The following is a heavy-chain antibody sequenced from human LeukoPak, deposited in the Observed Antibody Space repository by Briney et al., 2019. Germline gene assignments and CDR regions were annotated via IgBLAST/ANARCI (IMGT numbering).Heavy chain of an antibody. D-gene: IGHD2-15*01. Sequence: GRSLRLSCAASGFNFSSYGMHWVRQAPGKGLEWVAVISYDGSNKYYADSVKGRFTISRDNSKNTLYLQMNSLRAEDTAVYYCAKDQGVVVMGYWGQGTLVTVSS. J-gene: IGHJ4*02. CDR1: GFNFSSYG. CDR2: ISYDGSNK. V-gene: IGHV3-30*18. CDR3: AKDQGVVVMGY.